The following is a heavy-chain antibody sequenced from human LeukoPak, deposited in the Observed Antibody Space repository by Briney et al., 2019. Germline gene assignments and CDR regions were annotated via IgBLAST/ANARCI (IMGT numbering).Heavy chain of an antibody. J-gene: IGHJ4*02. V-gene: IGHV3-49*04. D-gene: IGHD2-8*01. CDR3: TRELGYCTNGVCYRAYYFDY. CDR2: IRSRGYGGPT. CDR1: GFTFRDYA. Sequence: GGSLRLSCTASGFTFRDYAMRWVRQAPGKGLEWVSFIRSRGYGGPTEYAASVKGRFTISRDHSKSIAFLQMNILKTEDTAVYYCTRELGYCTNGVCYRAYYFDYWGQGTLVTVSS.